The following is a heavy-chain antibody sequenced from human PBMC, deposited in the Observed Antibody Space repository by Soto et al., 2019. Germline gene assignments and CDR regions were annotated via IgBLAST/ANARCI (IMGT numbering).Heavy chain of an antibody. CDR3: AIRAGYYDCWSGSQDDY. V-gene: IGHV4-34*01. Sequence: PSETLALTCAVYGGSFSGYYWSWIRQPPGKGLEWIGEINHSGTTNYNPSLKSRVTISVDTSKNQFSLKLSCVTAADTAVYYCAIRAGYYDCWSGSQDDYWGQKPLVTVSS. D-gene: IGHD3-3*01. CDR1: GGSFSGYY. CDR2: INHSGTT. J-gene: IGHJ4*02.